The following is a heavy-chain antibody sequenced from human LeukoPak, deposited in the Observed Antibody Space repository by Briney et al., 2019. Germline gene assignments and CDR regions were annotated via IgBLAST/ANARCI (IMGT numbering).Heavy chain of an antibody. CDR1: GGSISGYY. CDR2: IYHNGGT. Sequence: KPSETLSLTSTVSGGSISGYYWSWIRQPPGKGLEWIGYIYHNGGTNYNPSLQSRLTISVDTSKNQFSLKLSSVTAADTAVYYCARHLRAVAGGRYFDYWGQGTQVTVSS. J-gene: IGHJ4*02. D-gene: IGHD6-19*01. V-gene: IGHV4-59*08. CDR3: ARHLRAVAGGRYFDY.